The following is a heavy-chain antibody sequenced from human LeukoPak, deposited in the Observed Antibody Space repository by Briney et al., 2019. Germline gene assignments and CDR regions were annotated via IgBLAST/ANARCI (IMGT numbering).Heavy chain of an antibody. Sequence: VASVKVSCKASGYTFTTYDISWVRQAPGQGLEWMGWISSNNGNTNYAQKLQGRVTMTTDTSTSTAYMELRSLRSDDTAVYYCARVGASIMITFGGVIGNWFDPWGQGTLVTVSS. CDR2: ISSNNGNT. CDR3: ARVGASIMITFGGVIGNWFDP. D-gene: IGHD3-16*02. CDR1: GYTFTTYD. V-gene: IGHV1-18*01. J-gene: IGHJ5*02.